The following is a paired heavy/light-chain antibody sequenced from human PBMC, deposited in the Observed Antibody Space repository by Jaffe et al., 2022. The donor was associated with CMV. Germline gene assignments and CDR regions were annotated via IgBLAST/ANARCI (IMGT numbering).Heavy chain of an antibody. D-gene: IGHD6-13*01. J-gene: IGHJ4*02. CDR1: GFTFSSYT. V-gene: IGHV3-64D*06. Sequence: EVQLVESGGGLVQPGGSLRLSCSASGFTFSSYTMHWVRQAPGKGLEYVALISSNGGSTYYADSVKGRFTISRDNSKNTLYLQTSSLRPEDTAVYYCVKDRRGSTWQNIDYWGQGTLVTVSS. CDR2: ISSNGGST. CDR3: VKDRRGSTWQNIDY.
Light chain of an antibody. V-gene: IGLV7-43*01. CDR2: STS. Sequence: QTVVTQEPSLTVSPGGTVTLTCASSTGAVTSGYYPNWFQQKPGQAPRALIYSTSNKHSWTPARFSGSLLGGKAALTLSGVQPEDEAEYYCLLYYGGAVVFGGGTKLTVL. CDR3: LLYYGGAVV. CDR1: TGAVTSGYY. J-gene: IGLJ2*01.